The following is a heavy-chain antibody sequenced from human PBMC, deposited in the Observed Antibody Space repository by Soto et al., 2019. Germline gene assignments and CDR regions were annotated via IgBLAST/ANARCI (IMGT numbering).Heavy chain of an antibody. J-gene: IGHJ4*02. V-gene: IGHV4-4*02. CDR2: IYRTGST. D-gene: IGHD1-7*01. CDR3: ESRDPGTSVDD. CDR1: GGSFTSNHW. Sequence: ETLSLPFAVSGGSFTSNHWWTWVRQPPGHGLEWIGEIYRTGSTNYNPSLKSRVTISLDKSENQFSLKVTSLTAADTAVYYCESRDPGTSVDDWGQGTLVTVSS.